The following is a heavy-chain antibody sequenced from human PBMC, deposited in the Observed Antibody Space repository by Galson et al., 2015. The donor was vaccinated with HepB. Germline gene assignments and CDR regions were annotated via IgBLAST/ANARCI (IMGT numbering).Heavy chain of an antibody. CDR3: AQWRGIDS. D-gene: IGHD3-16*01. CDR2: ISYDGTNK. J-gene: IGHJ5*01. V-gene: IGHV3-30*04. Sequence: SLRLSCAASGFTLRSYTVYWVRQAPGKGLEWVASISYDGTNKYYPDSVKGRFSISRDNAKNTFYLQMNGLRPEDTAVYYCAQWRGIDSWGRGTVVTVSS. CDR1: GFTLRSYT.